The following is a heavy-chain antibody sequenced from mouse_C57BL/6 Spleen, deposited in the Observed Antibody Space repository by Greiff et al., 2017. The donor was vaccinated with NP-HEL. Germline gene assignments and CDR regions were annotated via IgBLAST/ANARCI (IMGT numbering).Heavy chain of an antibody. J-gene: IGHJ4*01. Sequence: QVQLQQSGAELVKPGASVKISCKASGYAFSSYWMNWVKQRPGKGLEWIGQIYPGDGDTNYNGKFKGKATLTADKSSSTAYMQLSSLTSEDSAVYFCARCPYGGYAMDYWGQGTSVTVSS. CDR3: ARCPYGGYAMDY. CDR2: IYPGDGDT. CDR1: GYAFSSYW. V-gene: IGHV1-80*01. D-gene: IGHD1-1*02.